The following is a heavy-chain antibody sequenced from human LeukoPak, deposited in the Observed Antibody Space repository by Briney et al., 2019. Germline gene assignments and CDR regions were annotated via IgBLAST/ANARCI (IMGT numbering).Heavy chain of an antibody. CDR1: GYNFTHYW. Sequence: GEPLKISCKGSGYNFTHYWIAWVRQMPGKGLEWMGIINPNDSDTRYRPSFQGQVSISAEKSINTAYLQWSSLKASDTAMYYCARRYCSGGHCYAGGWFDPWGQGTLVTASS. CDR2: INPNDSDT. CDR3: ARRYCSGGHCYAGGWFDP. V-gene: IGHV5-51*01. J-gene: IGHJ5*02. D-gene: IGHD2-15*01.